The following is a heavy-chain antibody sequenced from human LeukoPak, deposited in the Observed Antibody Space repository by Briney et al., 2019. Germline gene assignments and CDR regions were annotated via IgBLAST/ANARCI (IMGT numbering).Heavy chain of an antibody. CDR3: ARYRGYSYGLPMYYFDY. V-gene: IGHV3-21*01. CDR2: ISSSSSYI. J-gene: IGHJ4*02. CDR1: GFTFSSYS. Sequence: GGSLRLSCAASGFTFSSYSMNWVRQAPGKGLEWVSSISSSSSYIYYADSVKGRFTISRDNAKNSLYLQMNSLRAEDTAVYYCARYRGYSYGLPMYYFDYWSQGTLVTVSS. D-gene: IGHD5-18*01.